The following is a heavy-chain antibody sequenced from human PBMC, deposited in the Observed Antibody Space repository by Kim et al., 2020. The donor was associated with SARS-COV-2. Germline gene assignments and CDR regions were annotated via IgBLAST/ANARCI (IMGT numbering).Heavy chain of an antibody. Sequence: GGSLRLSCGASGFTVSNNYMSWVRQAPGKGLEWVSVIYSGGSTSYADSVKGRFTISRDNSKNTLYLQINSLRAEDTAVYYCARGQMATILDYWGQGTLVT. J-gene: IGHJ4*02. CDR1: GFTVSNNY. V-gene: IGHV3-53*01. D-gene: IGHD5-12*01. CDR2: IYSGGST. CDR3: ARGQMATILDY.